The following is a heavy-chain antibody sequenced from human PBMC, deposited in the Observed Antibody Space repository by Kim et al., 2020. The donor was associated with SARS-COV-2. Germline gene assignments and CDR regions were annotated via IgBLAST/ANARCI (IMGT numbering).Heavy chain of an antibody. Sequence: YPPSLKSRVTRSVDTSKTPFSLKLSSVTAADTAVYYCARRVAAAASDLDYWGQGTLVTVSS. J-gene: IGHJ4*02. CDR3: ARRVAAAASDLDY. V-gene: IGHV4-39*01. D-gene: IGHD6-13*01.